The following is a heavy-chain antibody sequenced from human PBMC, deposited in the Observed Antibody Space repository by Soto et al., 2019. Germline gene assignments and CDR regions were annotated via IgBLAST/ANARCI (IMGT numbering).Heavy chain of an antibody. CDR1: GVSISSYF. V-gene: IGHV4-59*01. CDR2: TYHRGST. D-gene: IGHD6-25*01. Sequence: SETLSLTCSVSGVSISSYFWSWLRQAPGRGLEWIGYTYHRGSTNYSTSLKSRVAISLDTSENQFSLKVNSVTAADTAVYYCARIGGYHGPLDYWGQGTPVTVSS. CDR3: ARIGGYHGPLDY. J-gene: IGHJ4*02.